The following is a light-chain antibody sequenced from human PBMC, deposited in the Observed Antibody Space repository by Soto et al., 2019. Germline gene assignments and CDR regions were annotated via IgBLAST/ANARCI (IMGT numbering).Light chain of an antibody. CDR2: DVS. Sequence: QSALTQPASVSGSPGQSITLSCTGTSSDVGGYNYVSWYQQHPGKAPKLMIDDVSNRPSGVSNRFSGSKSDNTATLTISGLQAEDEADYYCSSYTSSSTHVVFGGGTKLTVL. J-gene: IGLJ2*01. V-gene: IGLV2-14*01. CDR1: SSDVGGYNY. CDR3: SSYTSSSTHVV.